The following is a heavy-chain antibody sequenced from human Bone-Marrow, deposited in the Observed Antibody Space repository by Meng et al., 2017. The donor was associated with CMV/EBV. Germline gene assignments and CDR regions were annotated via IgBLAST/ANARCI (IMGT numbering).Heavy chain of an antibody. D-gene: IGHD1-1*01. CDR2: ISSSSFYI. CDR3: ARVAGPRAERGYFDY. Sequence: EVQLVESGGGLVKPGGSLKLSCAASGFTFSNYPMNWVRQAPGKGLEWVSSISSSSFYIYYADSVKGRFTISRDNSKNTLYLQMNSLRAEDTAVYYCARVAGPRAERGYFDYWGQGTLVTVSS. CDR1: GFTFSNYP. V-gene: IGHV3-21*01. J-gene: IGHJ4*02.